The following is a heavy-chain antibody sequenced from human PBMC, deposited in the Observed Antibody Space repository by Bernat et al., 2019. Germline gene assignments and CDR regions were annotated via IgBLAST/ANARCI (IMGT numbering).Heavy chain of an antibody. D-gene: IGHD4-17*01. Sequence: EVQLVESGGGLVKPGGSLRLSCAASGFTFSSHNMNWVRQAPGKGLEWVSSISSSGSYIYYADSVKGRFTISRDNAKNSLSLQMDSLGAEDTAVYYCARDQATTVTTTTNFDYWGRGTLVTVSS. CDR2: ISSSGSYI. CDR3: ARDQATTVTTTTNFDY. J-gene: IGHJ4*02. V-gene: IGHV3-21*01. CDR1: GFTFSSHN.